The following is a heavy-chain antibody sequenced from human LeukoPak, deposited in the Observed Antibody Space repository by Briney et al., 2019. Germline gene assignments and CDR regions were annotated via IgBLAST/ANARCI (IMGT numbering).Heavy chain of an antibody. D-gene: IGHD2-2*01. V-gene: IGHV3-21*01. Sequence: PGGSLGLSCAASGFTFSRYSMAWVRQAPGKGLEWVSSITLSNSISYADSVRGRFTISRANAWNSLYLQMNSLRAEDTAIYYCARDYPNDCSSRSCPSPFDYWGQGILVTVSP. J-gene: IGHJ4*02. CDR1: GFTFSRYS. CDR3: ARDYPNDCSSRSCPSPFDY. CDR2: ITLSNSI.